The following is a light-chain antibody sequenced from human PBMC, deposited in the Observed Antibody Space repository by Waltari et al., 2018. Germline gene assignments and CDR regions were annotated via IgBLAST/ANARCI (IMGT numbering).Light chain of an antibody. Sequence: DIQLTQSPSFLSASVGDRVTITCRASQGISSYLAWYQQKPGKAPKLLIYAASPLQSGVPSRFSGSESGTEFTLTISRLHPEDFATYYCQQLNSYPLTFGGGTNVEI. CDR2: AAS. CDR1: QGISSY. J-gene: IGKJ4*01. CDR3: QQLNSYPLT. V-gene: IGKV1-9*01.